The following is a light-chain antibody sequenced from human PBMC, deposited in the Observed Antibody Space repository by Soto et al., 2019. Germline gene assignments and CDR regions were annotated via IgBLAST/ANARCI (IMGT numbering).Light chain of an antibody. CDR3: QQYNNWPRIT. V-gene: IGKV3-15*01. CDR2: GAS. J-gene: IGKJ5*01. Sequence: DIVMTRSPASLSVSPGESASLPCSASPSVSSNLAWYQQRPGQAPRLLIFGASARATGIPAWVRFSGSGTEFTLTISSLQSEDFAVYFCQQYNNWPRITFGQGTRLEVK. CDR1: PSVSSN.